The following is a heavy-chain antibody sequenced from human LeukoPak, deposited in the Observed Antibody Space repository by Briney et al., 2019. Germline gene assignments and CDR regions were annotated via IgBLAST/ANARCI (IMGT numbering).Heavy chain of an antibody. CDR3: ARGVLGASYPFDY. CDR2: IYHSGST. D-gene: IGHD1-26*01. CDR1: GGSISGDY. V-gene: IGHV4-59*01. Sequence: SETLSLTCTVSGGSISGDYWSWIRQPPGKGLEWIGYIYHSGSTNYNPSLKSRVTISADTPKNQFSLKLSSVTAADTAVYYCARGVLGASYPFDYWGQGILVSVSS. J-gene: IGHJ4*02.